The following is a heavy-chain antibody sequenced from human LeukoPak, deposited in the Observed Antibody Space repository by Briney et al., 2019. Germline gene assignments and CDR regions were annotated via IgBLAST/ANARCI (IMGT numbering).Heavy chain of an antibody. V-gene: IGHV1-18*01. CDR1: GGTFSSYA. CDR2: ISAYNGNT. Sequence: ASVKVSCKASGGTFSSYAISWVRQAPGQGLEWMGWISAYNGNTNYPQKLQGRVTMTTDTSTSTAYMELRSLRSDDTAVYYCARDIVVVPAAIGLYYMDVWGKGTTVTVSS. CDR3: ARDIVVVPAAIGLYYMDV. J-gene: IGHJ6*03. D-gene: IGHD2-2*02.